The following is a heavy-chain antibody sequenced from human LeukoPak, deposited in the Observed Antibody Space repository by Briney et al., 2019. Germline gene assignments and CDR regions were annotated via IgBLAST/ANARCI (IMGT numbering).Heavy chain of an antibody. D-gene: IGHD6-19*01. V-gene: IGHV3-7*01. J-gene: IGHJ5*02. Sequence: GGSLRLSCAASGFTFSSYWMSWVRQAPGKGLEWVANIKQDGSEKYYVDSVKGRLTISRDNAKNSLYLQMNSLRAEDTAVYYCARDSSGWYPDWFDPWGQGTLVTVSS. CDR1: GFTFSSYW. CDR2: IKQDGSEK. CDR3: ARDSSGWYPDWFDP.